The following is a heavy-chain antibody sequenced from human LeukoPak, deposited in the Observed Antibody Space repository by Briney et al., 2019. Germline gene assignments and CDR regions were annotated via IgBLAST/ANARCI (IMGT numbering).Heavy chain of an antibody. Sequence: KASETLSLTCTVSGGSINSYYWSWIRQPPGKGLEWIGYIYYSGSTNYNPSLESRVTISVDTSKNQFSLKLSSVTAADTAVYYCARDSREAGPDFDYWGQGTLITVSS. J-gene: IGHJ4*02. V-gene: IGHV4-59*01. CDR1: GGSINSYY. D-gene: IGHD6-19*01. CDR3: ARDSREAGPDFDY. CDR2: IYYSGST.